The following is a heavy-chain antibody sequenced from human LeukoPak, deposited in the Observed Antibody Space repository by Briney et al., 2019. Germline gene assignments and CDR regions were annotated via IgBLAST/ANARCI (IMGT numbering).Heavy chain of an antibody. CDR2: IYYSGST. V-gene: IGHV4-39*07. D-gene: IGHD6-19*01. Sequence: KPSETLSLTCTVSGGSISSYYWGWIRQPPGKGLEWIGSIYYSGSTYYNPSLKSRVTISVDTSKNQFSLKLSSVTAADTAVYYCARTVAGTRNDYWGQGTLVTVSS. CDR3: ARTVAGTRNDY. CDR1: GGSISSYY. J-gene: IGHJ4*02.